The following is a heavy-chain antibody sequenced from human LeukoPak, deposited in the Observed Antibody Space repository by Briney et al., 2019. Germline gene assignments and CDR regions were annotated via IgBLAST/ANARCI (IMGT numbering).Heavy chain of an antibody. Sequence: GGSLRLSCVASGFTFGKYWMSWVRQAPGKGLEWVANIKLDGSEKNYVDSVKGRFTISRDNTKNSLYLQMNSLRAEDTAVFYCARDQYDTWSRRGNSDSWGQGTLVIVSS. V-gene: IGHV3-7*03. CDR1: GFTFGKYW. J-gene: IGHJ4*02. CDR2: IKLDGSEK. D-gene: IGHD3-3*01. CDR3: ARDQYDTWSRRGNSDS.